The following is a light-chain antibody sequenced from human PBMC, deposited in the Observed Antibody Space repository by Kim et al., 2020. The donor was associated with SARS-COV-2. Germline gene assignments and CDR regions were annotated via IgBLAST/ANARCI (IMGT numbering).Light chain of an antibody. J-gene: IGKJ1*01. CDR1: QGISSY. CDR2: AAS. CDR3: QQYYSYPWA. V-gene: IGKV1-8*01. Sequence: AIRITQSPSSLSASTGDRFTITCRASQGISSYLAWYQQKPGKAPKLLIYAASTLQSGVPSRFSGSGSGTDFTLTISCLQSEDFATYYCQQYYSYPWAFRQGTKVDIK.